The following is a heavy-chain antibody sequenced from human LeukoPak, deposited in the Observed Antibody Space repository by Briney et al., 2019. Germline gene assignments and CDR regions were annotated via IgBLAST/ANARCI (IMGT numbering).Heavy chain of an antibody. J-gene: IGHJ3*02. CDR3: ARGNPDPGIAAAGIGAFDI. V-gene: IGHV4-39*01. CDR1: GGSISSSSYY. D-gene: IGHD6-13*01. Sequence: SETLSLTCTVSGGSISSSSYYWGWIRQPPGTGLEWIGSIYYSGSTYYNPSLKSRVTIFVDTSKNQLSLKLSSVTAADTAVYYCARGNPDPGIAAAGIGAFDIWGQGTMVTVSS. CDR2: IYYSGST.